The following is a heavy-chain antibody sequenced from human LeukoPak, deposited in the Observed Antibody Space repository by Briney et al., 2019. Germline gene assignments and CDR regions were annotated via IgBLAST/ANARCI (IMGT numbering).Heavy chain of an antibody. Sequence: SETLSLTCTVSGGSISSYYWSWIRQPPGKGLEWIGYIYYSGSTYNNPSLKSRVTISVDTSKNQLSLKLRSVTAADTAGYYCARDGCSGSGCYGNWFDPWGQGTLVTVFS. CDR2: IYYSGST. V-gene: IGHV4-59*12. CDR3: ARDGCSGSGCYGNWFDP. J-gene: IGHJ5*02. D-gene: IGHD2-2*01. CDR1: GGSISSYY.